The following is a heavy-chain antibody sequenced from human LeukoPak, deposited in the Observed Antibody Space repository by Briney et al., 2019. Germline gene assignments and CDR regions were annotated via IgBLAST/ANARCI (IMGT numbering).Heavy chain of an antibody. V-gene: IGHV4-59*12. D-gene: IGHD3/OR15-3a*01. J-gene: IGHJ5*02. CDR2: IYYSGST. Sequence: SETLSLTCTVSGGSISSYYWSSIRQPPGKGLEWIGYIYYSGSTNYNPSLKSRVTISVDTSKNQFSLKLSSVTAADTAVYYCARGRPWTDPWGQGTLVTVSS. CDR1: GGSISSYY. CDR3: ARGRPWTDP.